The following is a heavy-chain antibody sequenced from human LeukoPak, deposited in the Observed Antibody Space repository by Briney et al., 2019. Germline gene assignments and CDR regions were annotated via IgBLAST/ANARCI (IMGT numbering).Heavy chain of an antibody. Sequence: SETLSLTCTVSGGSISSYYWSWIRQPPGKGLEWIGYIYHSGSTYYNPSLKSRVTISVDRSKNQFSLKLSSVTAADTAVYYCARGSNYDFWSGPSYYFDYWGQGTLVTVSS. V-gene: IGHV4-59*12. CDR1: GGSISSYY. CDR2: IYHSGST. J-gene: IGHJ4*02. CDR3: ARGSNYDFWSGPSYYFDY. D-gene: IGHD3-3*01.